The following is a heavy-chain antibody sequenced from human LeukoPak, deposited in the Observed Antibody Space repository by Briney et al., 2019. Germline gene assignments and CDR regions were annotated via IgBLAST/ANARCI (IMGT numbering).Heavy chain of an antibody. Sequence: SETLSLTCTVSGGSISSYYWSWIRQPPGKGLEWIGYIYYSGSTNYNPSLKSRVTISVDTSKNQFSLKLSSVTAADTAVYYCARHVPKYYYDRSGITGDAFDIWGQGTMVTVSS. V-gene: IGHV4-59*08. CDR3: ARHVPKYYYDRSGITGDAFDI. CDR1: GGSISSYY. D-gene: IGHD3-22*01. J-gene: IGHJ3*02. CDR2: IYYSGST.